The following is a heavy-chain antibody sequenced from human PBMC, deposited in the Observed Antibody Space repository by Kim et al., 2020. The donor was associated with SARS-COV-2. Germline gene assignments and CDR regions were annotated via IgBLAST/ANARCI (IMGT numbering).Heavy chain of an antibody. V-gene: IGHV3-7*03. D-gene: IGHD3-10*01. CDR1: GFTFTNSW. J-gene: IGHJ6*02. CDR3: VRSRGMDV. Sequence: GGSLRLSCAASGFTFTNSWMNWVRQAPGKGLEWVANIKQDGSGKYYVDSVKGRFTISRDNTKNSLYLQMDSLRAEDTAVYFCVRSRGMDVWGQGTTVTVSS. CDR2: IKQDGSGK.